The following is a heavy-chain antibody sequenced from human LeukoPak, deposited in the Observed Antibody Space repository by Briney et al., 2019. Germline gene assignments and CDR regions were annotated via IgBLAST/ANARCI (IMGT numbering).Heavy chain of an antibody. D-gene: IGHD3-10*01. CDR1: GFTVSSNY. CDR2: IRYDGSNK. Sequence: GGSLRLSCAASGFTVSSNYMSWVRQAPGKGLEWVAFIRYDGSNKYYADSVKGRFTISRDNSKNTLYLQMNSLRAEDTAVYYCAKDRALNWGQGTLVTVSS. V-gene: IGHV3-30*02. CDR3: AKDRALN. J-gene: IGHJ4*02.